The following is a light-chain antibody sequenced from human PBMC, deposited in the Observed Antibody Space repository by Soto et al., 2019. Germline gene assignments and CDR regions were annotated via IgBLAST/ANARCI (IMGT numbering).Light chain of an antibody. CDR3: SSYAGSNNLGV. V-gene: IGLV2-8*01. Sequence: QSALTQPVSASGSPGQSVPISCTGTSSDVGGYNYVSWYQQHPGKAPKLMIYEVSKRPSGVPDRFSGSKSGNTASLTVSGLQAEDEADYYCSSYAGSNNLGVFGTGTKVTVL. CDR1: SSDVGGYNY. J-gene: IGLJ1*01. CDR2: EVS.